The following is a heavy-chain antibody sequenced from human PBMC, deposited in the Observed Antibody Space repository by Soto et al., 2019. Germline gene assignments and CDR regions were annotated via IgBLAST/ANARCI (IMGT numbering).Heavy chain of an antibody. CDR2: VSYDGSIK. V-gene: IGHV3-30*18. D-gene: IGHD6-19*01. Sequence: QVQLVESGGGVVQPGRSLRLSCAASGFTFSVYGMHWVRQAPGKGLEWVALVSYDGSIKYYADSVKGRFTISRDNSTNTLYLQMNSLRVEDTAVYYCAKDGSHLAVAGTSPTSYFYGLAVWGQGTTVTVCS. CDR3: AKDGSHLAVAGTSPTSYFYGLAV. J-gene: IGHJ6*02. CDR1: GFTFSVYG.